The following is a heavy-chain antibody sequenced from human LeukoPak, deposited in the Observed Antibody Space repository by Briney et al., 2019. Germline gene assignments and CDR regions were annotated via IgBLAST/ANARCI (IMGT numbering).Heavy chain of an antibody. D-gene: IGHD2-2*01. CDR3: ATGVFCATTTCPGYQHYYYFMDV. CDR2: FDRKNGDT. V-gene: IGHV1-24*01. Sequence: ASVKVSCKVSGFTLADLSMHWVRQAPGKGLEWVGGFDRKNGDTIYAQRFRGRVTLTEDTSTGTAYMDLSSLSADDTAVYYCATGVFCATTTCPGYQHYYYFMDVWGKGTTVTVSS. CDR1: GFTLADLS. J-gene: IGHJ6*03.